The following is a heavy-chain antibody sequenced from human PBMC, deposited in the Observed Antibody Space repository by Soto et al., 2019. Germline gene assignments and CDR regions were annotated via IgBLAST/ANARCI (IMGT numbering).Heavy chain of an antibody. CDR3: AHAGDYDLLSFDH. Sequence: QITLKESGPPLVRPAQTLTLPCAFSGFSLTTTHMGVAWIRQPPGKALEWLALIYWDDGKRYSPSLKNRLAISKDTSRNRVVLTITNMNPEDTGTYFCAHAGDYDLLSFDHWGPGTLVTVSS. CDR1: GFSLTTTHMG. D-gene: IGHD4-17*01. V-gene: IGHV2-5*02. J-gene: IGHJ4*02. CDR2: IYWDDGK.